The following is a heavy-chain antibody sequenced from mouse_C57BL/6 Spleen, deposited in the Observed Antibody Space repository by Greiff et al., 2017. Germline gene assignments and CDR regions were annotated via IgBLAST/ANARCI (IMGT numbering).Heavy chain of an antibody. CDR2: IYPRDGST. Sequence: QVQLQQSEAELVKPGASVKISCKVSGYTFTDHTIHWMKQRPEQGLEWIGYIYPRDGSTKYNEKFKGKATLTVAKSSSTAYMQLNSLTSEDTAVYFCAREFSPFYGSSYVDFWGTGTTVTVSS. V-gene: IGHV1-78*01. CDR1: GYTFTDHT. CDR3: AREFSPFYGSSYVDF. J-gene: IGHJ1*03. D-gene: IGHD1-1*01.